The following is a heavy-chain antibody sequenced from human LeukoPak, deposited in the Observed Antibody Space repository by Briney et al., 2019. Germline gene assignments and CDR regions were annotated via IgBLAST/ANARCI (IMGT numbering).Heavy chain of an antibody. V-gene: IGHV3-7*01. CDR1: GFTFSNYW. CDR3: VRDRGYCSGGTCYALWDY. D-gene: IGHD2-15*01. CDR2: MKEDGGEK. Sequence: GGSLRLSCAASGFTFSNYWMTWVRQAPGKGLEWVAHMKEDGGEKHYVDPVKGRFAISRDNAKNSLYLQMNSLRAEDTAMYYCVRDRGYCSGGTCYALWDYWGRGTLVTVSS. J-gene: IGHJ4*02.